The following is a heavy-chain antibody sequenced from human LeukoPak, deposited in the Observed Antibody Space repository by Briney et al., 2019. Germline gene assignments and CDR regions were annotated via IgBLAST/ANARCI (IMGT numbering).Heavy chain of an antibody. CDR1: GFTFNNYA. CDR2: IMIGGDGK. J-gene: IGHJ4*02. CDR3: VRAAPRDCSPASCSLFDT. V-gene: IGHV3-23*01. Sequence: TGGFLRLSCAGSGFTFNNYAMSWVRRAPRKGLEWVSTIMIGGDGKHYAGSVKGRFTISRDRSESTLYLQMNGLRADDTAVYYCVRAAPRDCSPASCSLFDTWGQGTLVTVSS. D-gene: IGHD2-2*01.